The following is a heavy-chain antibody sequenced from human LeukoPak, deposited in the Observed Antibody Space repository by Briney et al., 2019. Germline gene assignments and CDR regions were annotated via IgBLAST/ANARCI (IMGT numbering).Heavy chain of an antibody. CDR2: IHYRGTT. CDR3: ARDEHGDFQGFDY. D-gene: IGHD4-17*01. CDR1: GASFSSYY. J-gene: IGHJ4*02. Sequence: SETLSLTCTVSGASFSSYYWNWIRQSPGKGLEWLGNIHYRGTTNYNPSLKSRVALSLDTSKSQFVLKVTSVTAADTAVYYCARDEHGDFQGFDYWGQGTRVTVSS. V-gene: IGHV4-59*13.